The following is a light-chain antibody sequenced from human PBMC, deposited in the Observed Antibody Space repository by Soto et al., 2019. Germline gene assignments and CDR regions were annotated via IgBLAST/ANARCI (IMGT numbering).Light chain of an antibody. Sequence: IELTQCPATLSVPPWEIATLSCRASQSVSSNFAWYQQRPGQAPRLLFYGASIRATAVPARFTASGSGTEFTLTISSLQSEDFAVYYCQQYNTCPRTFGQGTKVDIK. CDR1: QSVSSN. V-gene: IGKV3-15*01. J-gene: IGKJ1*01. CDR2: GAS. CDR3: QQYNTCPRT.